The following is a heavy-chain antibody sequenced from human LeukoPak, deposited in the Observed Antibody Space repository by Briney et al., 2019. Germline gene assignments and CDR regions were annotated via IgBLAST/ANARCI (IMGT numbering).Heavy chain of an antibody. Sequence: GGSLRLSCAASGFTFSSYAMSWVRQAPGEGLEWVSAISGSGGSTYYADSVKGRFTISRDNSKNTLYLQMNSPRAEDTAVYYCAKGYYYDSSGYYATNGLPGAEYFQHWGQGTLVTVSS. V-gene: IGHV3-23*01. D-gene: IGHD3-22*01. CDR1: GFTFSSYA. CDR2: ISGSGGST. CDR3: AKGYYYDSSGYYATNGLPGAEYFQH. J-gene: IGHJ1*01.